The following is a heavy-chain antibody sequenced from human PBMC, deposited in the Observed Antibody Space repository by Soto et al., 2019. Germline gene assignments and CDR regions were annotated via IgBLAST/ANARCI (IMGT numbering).Heavy chain of an antibody. D-gene: IGHD7-27*01. CDR2: IYSADSA. Sequence: VGSLRLSCAASGFTVSDNYMWWVRQAPGKGLEWVSVIYSADSAHYADPVKGRFTISRDNSKNTVYLQMNSLRADDTAVYHCARDFNWALDCWGQGTLVTVSS. CDR1: GFTVSDNY. V-gene: IGHV3-66*01. J-gene: IGHJ4*02. CDR3: ARDFNWALDC.